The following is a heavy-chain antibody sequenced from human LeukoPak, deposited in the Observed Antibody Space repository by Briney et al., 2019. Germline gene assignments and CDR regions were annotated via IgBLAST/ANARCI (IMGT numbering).Heavy chain of an antibody. J-gene: IGHJ6*03. Sequence: PSETLSLTCAVYGGSFSGYYWSWIRQPPGKGLEWMGEINHSGSTNYNPSLKSRVTISVDTSKNQFSLKLSSVTAADTAVYYRARGSYGYYGSGSYYYYYYYMDVWGKGTTVTVSS. CDR3: ARGSYGYYGSGSYYYYYYYMDV. D-gene: IGHD3-10*01. CDR2: INHSGST. V-gene: IGHV4-34*01. CDR1: GGSFSGYY.